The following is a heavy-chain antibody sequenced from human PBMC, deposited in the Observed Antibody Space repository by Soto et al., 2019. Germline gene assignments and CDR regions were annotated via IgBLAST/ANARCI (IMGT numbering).Heavy chain of an antibody. V-gene: IGHV4-4*07. Sequence: SETLSLTCTVSVDPITTYYWNWIRQPAGKGLEWIGRIDASGNTNYNPSLNSRVTLSVDTSKKQFSLKLTSVTAADTAVYYCARFSNNWFQTEGMDVWGQGTTVTVSS. CDR1: VDPITTYY. CDR3: ARFSNNWFQTEGMDV. CDR2: IDASGNT. D-gene: IGHD1-1*01. J-gene: IGHJ6*02.